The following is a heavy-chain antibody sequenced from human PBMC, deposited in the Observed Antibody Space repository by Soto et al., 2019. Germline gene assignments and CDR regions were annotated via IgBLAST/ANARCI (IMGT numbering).Heavy chain of an antibody. J-gene: IGHJ6*02. CDR1: GYPDTSYG. V-gene: IGHV1-18*04. D-gene: IGHD2-2*01. CDR3: ARVVVPADGTNVGCDYDYGMED. Sequence: AAVKVSCKVSGYPDTSYGIRRERQAPGQGLEWMGWISAYNGNTNYAQKRQGRVTRPAATSTSTAYMELRSLRSDDPDVYYGARVVVPADGTNVGCDYDYGMEDWGEGATVTV. CDR2: ISAYNGNT.